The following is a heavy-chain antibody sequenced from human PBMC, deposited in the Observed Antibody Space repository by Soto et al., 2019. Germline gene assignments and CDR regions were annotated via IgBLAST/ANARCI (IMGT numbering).Heavy chain of an antibody. CDR1: GFTFSSYA. CDR2: ISYDGSNK. V-gene: IGHV3-30*14. J-gene: IGHJ4*02. Sequence: GGSLRLSCAASGFTFSSYAMHWVRQAPGKGLEWVAVISYDGSNKYYADSVKGRFTISRDNSKNTLYLQMNSLRAEDTAVYFCAKGVQLWLRGFDYWGQGTLVTVSS. D-gene: IGHD5-18*01. CDR3: AKGVQLWLRGFDY.